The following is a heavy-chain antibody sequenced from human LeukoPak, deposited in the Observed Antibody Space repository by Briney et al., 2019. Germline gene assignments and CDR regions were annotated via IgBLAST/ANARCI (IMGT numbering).Heavy chain of an antibody. V-gene: IGHV3-15*01. Sequence: PGGSLRLSCAGSGFTFNNAWISWVRQGPGKGLEWVGRIRSTTEGGTTDFASPVRGRFTISRDDSRNTVFLQMNSLKIEDTAVYYCSTLGYFDWALSAQLDYWGQGTLVTVSS. CDR1: GFTFNNAW. CDR3: STLGYFDWALSAQLDY. D-gene: IGHD3-9*01. J-gene: IGHJ4*02. CDR2: IRSTTEGGTT.